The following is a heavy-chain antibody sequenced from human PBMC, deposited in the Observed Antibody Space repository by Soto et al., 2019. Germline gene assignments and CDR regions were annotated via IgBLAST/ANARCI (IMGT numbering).Heavy chain of an antibody. CDR1: GGSISTSAYY. CDR2: IFYSGST. Sequence: SETLSLTRTITGGSISTSAYYRGSIRQPPGKGLEWIGSIFYSGSTNYNPSLKSRLTISVDRSKNQFSLKLSSVTAADTAVYYCARHVGYEGMNVWGKGTTVTVSS. CDR3: ARHVGYEGMNV. J-gene: IGHJ6*04. D-gene: IGHD2-2*01. V-gene: IGHV4-39*01.